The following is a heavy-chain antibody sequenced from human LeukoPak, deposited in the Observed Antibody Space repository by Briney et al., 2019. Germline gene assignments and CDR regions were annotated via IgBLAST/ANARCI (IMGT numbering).Heavy chain of an antibody. Sequence: GGSLRLSCAASGFTFSTYAMSWVRQAPGKGLEWVSAISGSGGSTYYADSVKGRLTISRVNSKNTLYLQMNSLRADDTAVYYCAKGVAMGYYGSGSPVDYWGQGTLVTVSS. CDR1: GFTFSTYA. CDR3: AKGVAMGYYGSGSPVDY. D-gene: IGHD3-10*01. CDR2: ISGSGGST. J-gene: IGHJ4*02. V-gene: IGHV3-23*01.